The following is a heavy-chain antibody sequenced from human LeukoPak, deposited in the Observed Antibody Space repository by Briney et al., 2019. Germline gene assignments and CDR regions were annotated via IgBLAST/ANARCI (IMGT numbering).Heavy chain of an antibody. CDR3: AVNPNFYGSGSPDY. J-gene: IGHJ4*02. CDR2: ISSSSDYI. CDR1: GFTFSSYA. V-gene: IGHV3-21*01. D-gene: IGHD3-10*01. Sequence: GGSLRLSCAASGFTFSSYAMSWVRQAPGKGLEWVSSISSSSDYIFYADSLKGRFTISRDNAKNSLYLQMNSLRAEDTAVYYCAVNPNFYGSGSPDYWGQGTLVTVSS.